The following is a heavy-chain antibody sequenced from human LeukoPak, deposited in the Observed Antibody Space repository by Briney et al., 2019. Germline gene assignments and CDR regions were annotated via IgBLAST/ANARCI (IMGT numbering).Heavy chain of an antibody. D-gene: IGHD6-19*01. V-gene: IGHV3-15*01. CDR2: IKSKTDGGTT. CDR1: VFTFSNAC. Sequence: GGSLSLSCAATVFTFSNACMSWVRQASGKGLEWVGRIKSKTDGGTTDYAAPVKGRFTISRDDSKNTLYLQMNSLKTEDTAVYYCTTYYSYSSGFYWGQGTLVIVSS. CDR3: TTYYSYSSGFY. J-gene: IGHJ4*02.